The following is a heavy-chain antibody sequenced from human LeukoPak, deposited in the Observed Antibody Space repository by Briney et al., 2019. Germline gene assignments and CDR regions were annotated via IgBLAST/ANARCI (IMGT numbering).Heavy chain of an antibody. CDR1: GGSFSGYY. CDR3: ARSATLVRNYYYYYMDV. D-gene: IGHD3-9*01. Sequence: PSETLSLTCGVYGGSFSGYYWSWVRQPPGKGLEWIGKIEHSGSTNYNPSLKSRVTISVDTSKNQFSLNLSSVTAADTAVYYCARSATLVRNYYYYYMDVRGKGTTVTVSS. J-gene: IGHJ6*03. CDR2: IEHSGST. V-gene: IGHV4-34*01.